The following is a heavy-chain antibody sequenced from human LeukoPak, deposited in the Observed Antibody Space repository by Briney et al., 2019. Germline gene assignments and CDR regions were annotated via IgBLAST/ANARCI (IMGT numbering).Heavy chain of an antibody. CDR3: AKAGRGYSSGWYGY. CDR1: GGSISSSSYY. J-gene: IGHJ4*02. V-gene: IGHV4-39*07. Sequence: SETLSLTCTVSGGSISSSSYYWGWIRQPPGKGLEWIGSIYYSGSTYYNPSLKSLVTISVDTSKNQFSLKLSSVSAADTAVYYCAKAGRGYSSGWYGYWGQGTLVTVSS. CDR2: IYYSGST. D-gene: IGHD6-19*01.